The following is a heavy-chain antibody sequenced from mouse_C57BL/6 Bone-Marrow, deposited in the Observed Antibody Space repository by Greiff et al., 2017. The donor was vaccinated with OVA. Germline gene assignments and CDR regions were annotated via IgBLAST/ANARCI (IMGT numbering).Heavy chain of an antibody. J-gene: IGHJ2*01. CDR3: TGGATGY. Sequence: EVKVEESGGGLVQPGGSMKLSCVASGFTFSNYWMNWVRQSPEKGLEWVAQIRFKSDNYATHYAESVKGRFTISRDDSKSSVYLQMNNLRAADTGIYYCTGGATGYWGQGTTLTVSS. CDR1: GFTFSNYW. D-gene: IGHD3-1*01. CDR2: IRFKSDNYAT. V-gene: IGHV6-3*01.